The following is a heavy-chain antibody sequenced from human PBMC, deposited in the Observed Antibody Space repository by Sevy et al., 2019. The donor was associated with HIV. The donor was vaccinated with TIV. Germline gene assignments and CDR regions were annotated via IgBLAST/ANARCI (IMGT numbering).Heavy chain of an antibody. D-gene: IGHD5-12*01. CDR2: ISSSGSTI. Sequence: GGSLRLSCAASGFTFSDYYMAWIRQAPGTGLEWVSSISSSGSTIYYADSVKGRFTISRDNAKNSLYLQMNSLRAEDTAVYYCAREDMATTRGPFDYWGQGTLVTVSS. J-gene: IGHJ4*02. V-gene: IGHV3-11*01. CDR1: GFTFSDYY. CDR3: AREDMATTRGPFDY.